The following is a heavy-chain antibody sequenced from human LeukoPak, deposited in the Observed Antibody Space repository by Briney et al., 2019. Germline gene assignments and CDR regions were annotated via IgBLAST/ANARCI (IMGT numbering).Heavy chain of an antibody. CDR1: GFTFSSYA. D-gene: IGHD6-13*01. V-gene: IGHV3-30*04. J-gene: IGHJ6*03. CDR3: GRAAAAGTSYYYYYMDV. Sequence: GRSLRLSCAASGFTFSSYAMHWVRQAPGKGLEWLSLISFDEGNKYYADSVKGRFTISRDNSKNTLYMQMNTLRDEDTAVYYCGRAAAAGTSYYYYYMDVWGKGTTVTVSS. CDR2: ISFDEGNK.